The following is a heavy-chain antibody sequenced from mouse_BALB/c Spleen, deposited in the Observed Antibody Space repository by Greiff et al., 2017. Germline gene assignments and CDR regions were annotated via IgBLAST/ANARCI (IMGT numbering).Heavy chain of an antibody. CDR3: ARGITTRDAMDY. V-gene: IGHV4-1*02. CDR1: GFAFSSYW. CDR2: INPDSSTI. Sequence: EVQLVESGGGLVQPGGSLKLSCAASGFAFSSYWMSWVRQAPGQGLEWIGEINPDSSTINYTPSLKDKFTISRDNAKNTLYLQLSKVRSEDTALYYCARGITTRDAMDYWGQGTSVTVSS. J-gene: IGHJ4*01. D-gene: IGHD1-2*01.